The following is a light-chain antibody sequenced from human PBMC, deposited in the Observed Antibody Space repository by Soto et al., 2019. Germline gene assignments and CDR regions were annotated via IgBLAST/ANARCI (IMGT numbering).Light chain of an antibody. CDR1: SIDIGIYND. V-gene: IGLV2-14*01. J-gene: IGLJ3*02. Sequence: QYALTQPASVSGSPGQSITISCTRTSIDIGIYNDVSWFQHHPGKAPKLIIYEVTNRPSGVSDRFSGSKSDNMASLTISGLQAEDEADYYCSSYTISSTWVFGGGTKLTV. CDR3: SSYTISSTWV. CDR2: EVT.